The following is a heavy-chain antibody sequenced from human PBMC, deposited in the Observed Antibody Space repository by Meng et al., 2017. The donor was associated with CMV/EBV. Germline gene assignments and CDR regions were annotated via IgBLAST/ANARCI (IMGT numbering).Heavy chain of an antibody. CDR2: ISSSGSTI. Sequence: GESLKISCAASGFTFSSYEMNWVRQAPGKGLEWVSYISSSGSTIYYADSVKGRFTISRDNAKNPLYLQMNSLRAEDTAVYYCERSSGWYAFDMWGQGTMVTVSS. CDR3: ERSSGWYAFDM. V-gene: IGHV3-48*03. J-gene: IGHJ3*02. CDR1: GFTFSSYE. D-gene: IGHD6-19*01.